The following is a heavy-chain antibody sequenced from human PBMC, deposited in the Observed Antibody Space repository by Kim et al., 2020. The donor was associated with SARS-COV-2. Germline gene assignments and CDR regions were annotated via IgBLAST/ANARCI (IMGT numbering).Heavy chain of an antibody. CDR1: GGSISSGGYY. D-gene: IGHD6-19*01. J-gene: IGHJ3*02. Sequence: SETLSLTCTVSGGSISSGGYYWSWIRQHPGKGLEWIGYIYYSGSTYYNPSLKSRVTISVDTSKNQFSLKLSSVTAADTAVYYCASARRGIVVDAFDIWGQGTMVTVSS. CDR3: ASARRGIVVDAFDI. V-gene: IGHV4-31*03. CDR2: IYYSGST.